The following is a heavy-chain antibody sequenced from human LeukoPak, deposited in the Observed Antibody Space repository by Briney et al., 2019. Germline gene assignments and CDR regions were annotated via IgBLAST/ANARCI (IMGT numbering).Heavy chain of an antibody. CDR2: ISGSGGST. Sequence: GGSLRLSCAASGFTFSGYAMSWVRQAPGKGLEWVSSISGSGGSTFYTDSVKGRFTISRDNSKNTLYLQMNSLRAEDTAVNYCAKGYDFWSGGLNYWGQGTLVTVSS. CDR1: GFTFSGYA. CDR3: AKGYDFWSGGLNY. V-gene: IGHV3-23*01. J-gene: IGHJ4*02. D-gene: IGHD3-3*01.